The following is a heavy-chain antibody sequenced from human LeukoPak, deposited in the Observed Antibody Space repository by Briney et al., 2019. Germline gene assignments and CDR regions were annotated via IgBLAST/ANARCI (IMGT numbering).Heavy chain of an antibody. J-gene: IGHJ4*02. D-gene: IGHD5-12*01. Sequence: GGTLRLSCAASGFTFSNYGVHWVRHAPGKGLEWVTFIRYDGDNKYYAHSLKGRFTISRDNSKNTLYLQMNSLRAEDTAVYYCARDLGGYSGPSAYWGQGILVTVSS. CDR3: ARDLGGYSGPSAY. V-gene: IGHV3-30*02. CDR1: GFTFSNYG. CDR2: IRYDGDNK.